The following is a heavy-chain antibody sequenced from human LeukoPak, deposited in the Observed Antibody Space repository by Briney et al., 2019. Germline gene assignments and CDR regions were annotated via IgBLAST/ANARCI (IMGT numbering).Heavy chain of an antibody. J-gene: IGHJ4*02. CDR2: IYYSGST. D-gene: IGHD3-3*01. CDR1: GGSISSYY. Sequence: KSSETLSLTCTVSGGSISSYYWSWIRQPPGKGLEWIGYIYYSGSTNYNPSLKSRVTISVDTSKNQFSLKLSSVTAADTAVYYCARGTRYDFWSGYPPIFDYWGQGTLVTVSS. CDR3: ARGTRYDFWSGYPPIFDY. V-gene: IGHV4-59*01.